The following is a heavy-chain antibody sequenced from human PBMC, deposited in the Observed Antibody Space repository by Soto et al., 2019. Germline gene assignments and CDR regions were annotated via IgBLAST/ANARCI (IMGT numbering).Heavy chain of an antibody. CDR1: GGSISRHY. J-gene: IGHJ6*02. Sequence: SETLSLTCTVSGGSISRHYWTWIRQPPGKGLEWIGFISYSGTTNYNPSPKRRVTISIDTSKNQFSLKLNSATAADTAVYYCARGEDAFFYYGLDVWGQGITVTVSS. CDR2: ISYSGTT. CDR3: ARGEDAFFYYGLDV. V-gene: IGHV4-59*11.